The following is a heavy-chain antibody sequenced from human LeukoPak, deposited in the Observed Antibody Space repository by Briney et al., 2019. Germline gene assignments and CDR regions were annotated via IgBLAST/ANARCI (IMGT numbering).Heavy chain of an antibody. V-gene: IGHV3-21*01. CDR1: GFTFSTYT. Sequence: PGGSLRLSCAASGFTFSTYTMNWVRQAPGKGLEWVSSISSRSSYIYYADSVKGRFTISRDNAKNSLYLQMNSLRAEDTAMYYCARDRRWGIVGATWRGFDIWGQGTVVAVSS. CDR2: ISSRSSYI. CDR3: ARDRRWGIVGATWRGFDI. J-gene: IGHJ3*02. D-gene: IGHD1-26*01.